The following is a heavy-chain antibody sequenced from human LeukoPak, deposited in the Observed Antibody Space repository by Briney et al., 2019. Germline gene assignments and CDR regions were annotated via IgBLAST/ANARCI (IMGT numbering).Heavy chain of an antibody. Sequence: GGSLRLSCAASGFTFDDYAMHWARQAPGKGLEWVSLISGDGDSTYYVDSVKGRFTISRDNSKNSLYLQMNSLRTEDTALYYCAKDLGPTGAAWFDPWGQGTLVTVSS. CDR3: AKDLGPTGAAWFDP. CDR1: GFTFDDYA. D-gene: IGHD1-14*01. J-gene: IGHJ5*02. V-gene: IGHV3-43*02. CDR2: ISGDGDST.